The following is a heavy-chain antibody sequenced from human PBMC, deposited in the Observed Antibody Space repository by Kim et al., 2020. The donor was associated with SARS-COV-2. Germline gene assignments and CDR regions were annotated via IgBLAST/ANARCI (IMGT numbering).Heavy chain of an antibody. V-gene: IGHV4-30-2*01. D-gene: IGHD2-21*01. CDR3: STMTPSIDQRPYSKYY. CDR1: GGSINNGDYS. Sequence: SETLSLTCAVSGGSINNGDYSWSWIRQPPGKGPEWIGYIYQSGGAYYSPSLKARVTISVDRSKKHPSLYLSSVTAADAAVYYCSTMTPSIDQRPYSKYY. CDR2: IYQSGGA. J-gene: IGHJ4*01.